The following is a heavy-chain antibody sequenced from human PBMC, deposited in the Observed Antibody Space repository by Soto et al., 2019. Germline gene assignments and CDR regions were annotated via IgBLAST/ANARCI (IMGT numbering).Heavy chain of an antibody. CDR2: ISGSGGAT. J-gene: IGHJ1*01. CDR1: GFTFGSYA. CDR3: AKASHAGEGEYCTTTSCAAEYFQH. D-gene: IGHD2-2*01. Sequence: EVQLLESGGGLVQPGGSLRLSCAASGFTFGSYAMSWVRQAPGKGLEWVSSISGSGGATYNADSVQGRFSISRDNSKNTLYLQMSSLRAEDTAVYTCAKASHAGEGEYCTTTSCAAEYFQHWGQGTLVFVSS. V-gene: IGHV3-23*01.